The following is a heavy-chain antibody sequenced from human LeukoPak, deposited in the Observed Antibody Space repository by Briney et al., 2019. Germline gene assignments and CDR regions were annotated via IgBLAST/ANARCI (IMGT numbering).Heavy chain of an antibody. CDR1: GDIVSSNSAA. CDR2: TYYRSKWYY. Sequence: SQTLSLTCAISGDIVSSNSAAWNWIRQSPSRGLEWLGRTYYRSKWYYDYAVAVKSRISINPDTSKNQFSLQLSSVTPEDTAVYYCARDPVGGSTIFDYWGQGTLVTVSS. V-gene: IGHV6-1*01. J-gene: IGHJ4*02. CDR3: ARDPVGGSTIFDY. D-gene: IGHD1-26*01.